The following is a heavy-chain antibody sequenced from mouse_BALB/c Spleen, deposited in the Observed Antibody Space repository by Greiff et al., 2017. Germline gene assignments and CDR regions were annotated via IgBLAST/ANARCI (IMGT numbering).Heavy chain of an antibody. CDR3: ANRPLDYYAMDY. CDR1: GFNIKDTY. Sequence: EVQLQQSGAELVKPGASVKLSCTASGFNIKDTYMHWVKQRPEQGLEWIGRIDPANGNTKYDPKFQGKATITADTSSNTAYLQLSSLTSEDTAVYYCANRPLDYYAMDYWGQGTSVTVSS. J-gene: IGHJ4*01. CDR2: IDPANGNT. D-gene: IGHD1-2*01. V-gene: IGHV14-3*02.